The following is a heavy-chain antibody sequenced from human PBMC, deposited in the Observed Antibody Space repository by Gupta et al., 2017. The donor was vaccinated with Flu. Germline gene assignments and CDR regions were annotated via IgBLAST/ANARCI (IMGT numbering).Heavy chain of an antibody. CDR3: AGTGDYGLFDY. CDR2: IYHDGTT. J-gene: IGHJ4*02. Sequence: QVQLQESGPGLVKPSETLSLICSVSGGPIDSYYWNWIRQSPGKGPEWIGYIYHDGTTKYNPSLKSRVVMSVDRSKKQFSLRLTSMTAADTAVYYCAGTGDYGLFDYWGQGTLVTVSS. V-gene: IGHV4-59*01. CDR1: GGPIDSYY. D-gene: IGHD4-17*01.